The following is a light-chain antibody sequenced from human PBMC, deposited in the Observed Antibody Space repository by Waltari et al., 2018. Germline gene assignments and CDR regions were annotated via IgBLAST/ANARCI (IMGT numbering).Light chain of an antibody. Sequence: QSALTQPASISGSPVQSLTISCTATSSDVGGYNYVPWYQQHPRKAPKVMIYDVSTRPSGVSNRFSGSKSGNMASLTISGLQAEDEAEYYCSSHTSNSVVVFGGGTKLTVL. CDR1: SSDVGGYNY. CDR2: DVS. V-gene: IGLV2-14*03. J-gene: IGLJ2*01. CDR3: SSHTSNSVVV.